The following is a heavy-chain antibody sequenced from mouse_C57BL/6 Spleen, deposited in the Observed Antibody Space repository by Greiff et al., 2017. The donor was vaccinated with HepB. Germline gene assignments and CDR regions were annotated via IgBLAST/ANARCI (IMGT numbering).Heavy chain of an antibody. V-gene: IGHV5-17*01. J-gene: IGHJ2*01. CDR3: ARDYDYDGYYFDY. CDR1: GFTFSDYG. Sequence: VQLKESGGGLVKPGGSLKLSCAASGFTFSDYGMHWVRQAPEKGLEWVAYISSGSSIIYYADTVKGRFTISRDNAKNTLFLQMTSLRSEDTAMYYCARDYDYDGYYFDYWGQGTTLTVSS. D-gene: IGHD2-4*01. CDR2: ISSGSSII.